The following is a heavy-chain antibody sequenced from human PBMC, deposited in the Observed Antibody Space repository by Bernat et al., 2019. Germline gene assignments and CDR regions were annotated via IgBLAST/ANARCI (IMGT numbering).Heavy chain of an antibody. J-gene: IGHJ4*02. V-gene: IGHV3-15*07. CDR1: GFTFSSYA. D-gene: IGHD3-9*01. Sequence: VQLVESGGGVVQPGRSLRLSCAASGFTFSSYAMHWVRQAPGKGLEWVGRIKSKADGGATDYAAPVKGRFAISRDDSKNTLYLQVDSLKTEDTAVYYCTTVSTGSLTYWGRGTLVTVSS. CDR3: TTVSTGSLTY. CDR2: IKSKADGGAT.